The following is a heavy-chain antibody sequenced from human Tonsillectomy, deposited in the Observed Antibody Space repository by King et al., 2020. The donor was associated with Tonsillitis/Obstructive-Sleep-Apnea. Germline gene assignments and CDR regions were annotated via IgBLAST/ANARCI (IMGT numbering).Heavy chain of an antibody. J-gene: IGHJ5*02. Sequence: LQLQESGPGLVKPSETLSLTCTVSGGSISSSNYYWGWIRQPPGKGLEWIGSIYYSGSTYYNPSLKSRVTISVDTSKNQFSLKLSSVTAADTALYYCAGLPSPTIRGFDPWGQGTLVTVSS. CDR3: AGLPSPTIRGFDP. CDR1: GGSISSSNYY. D-gene: IGHD5-12*01. V-gene: IGHV4-39*01. CDR2: IYYSGST.